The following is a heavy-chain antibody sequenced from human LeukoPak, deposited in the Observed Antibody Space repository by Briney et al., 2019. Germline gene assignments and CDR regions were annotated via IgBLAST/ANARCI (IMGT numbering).Heavy chain of an antibody. CDR2: ISDDGTSTHCGDSGTST. CDR1: GFTLSSSG. V-gene: IGHV3-30*18. CDR3: AKVLLSYLDY. Sequence: GRSLRLSCAASGFTLSSSGIHWVRQAPGKGLDWVAVISDDGTSTHCGDSGTSTHYGDSVKGRFTVSRDNSKNTVYLQMNSLTTEDTAVYYCAKVLLSYLDYWGQGTQVTVSS. J-gene: IGHJ4*02.